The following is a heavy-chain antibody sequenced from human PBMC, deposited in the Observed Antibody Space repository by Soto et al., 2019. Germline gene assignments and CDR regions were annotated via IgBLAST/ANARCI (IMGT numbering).Heavy chain of an antibody. V-gene: IGHV1-69*01. J-gene: IGHJ4*02. D-gene: IGHD5-12*01. CDR2: ISPIFGTA. Sequence: QVQLVQSGAEVKNPGSSVTVSCKASGGTFSSYAISWVRQAPGQGLEWLGGISPIFGTANYARKFPGRVTTTADDSTSTAYMELSSLRSEDKAVYYCARVGDGYEVDYWGQGTLVTVSS. CDR3: ARVGDGYEVDY. CDR1: GGTFSSYA.